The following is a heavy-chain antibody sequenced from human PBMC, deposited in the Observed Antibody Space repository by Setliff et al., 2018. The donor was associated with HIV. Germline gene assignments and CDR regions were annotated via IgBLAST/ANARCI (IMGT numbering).Heavy chain of an antibody. V-gene: IGHV5-51*01. J-gene: IGHJ3*02. D-gene: IGHD5-12*01. CDR3: VRYDVYEYGYQVFDI. Sequence: GESLKISCVGSEYAFSNYWIGWVRQMPGKGLEWMGIIYPRDSKIRYSPSFQGQVTFSVDKSLNTAYLQWGSLKVSDSAIYYCVRYDVYEYGYQVFDIWGQGTTVTVSS. CDR2: IYPRDSKI. CDR1: EYAFSNYW.